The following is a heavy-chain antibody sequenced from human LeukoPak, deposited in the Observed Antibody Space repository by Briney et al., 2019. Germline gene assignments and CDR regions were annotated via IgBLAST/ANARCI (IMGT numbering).Heavy chain of an antibody. CDR2: ISVNGETT. Sequence: GGSLRLSCAVCGFSVSSFGMSWVRQAPGKGLEWISAISVNGETTWYADSVRGRFIISRDNSKNTLYLQLSSLRAEDKAVYYCARGFSSGWYPYWGQGSLVSVSS. V-gene: IGHV3-23*01. CDR3: ARGFSSGWYPY. CDR1: GFSVSSFG. J-gene: IGHJ4*02. D-gene: IGHD6-19*01.